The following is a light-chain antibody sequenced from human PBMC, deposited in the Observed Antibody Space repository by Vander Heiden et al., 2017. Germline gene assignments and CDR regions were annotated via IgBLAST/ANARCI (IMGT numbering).Light chain of an antibody. CDR3: AAWDDSLNGRV. J-gene: IGLJ3*02. V-gene: IGLV1-44*01. CDR2: SNN. CDR1: SSNIGSNT. Sequence: QSVLTPPPSASGTPGQRVTISCSGSSSNIGSNTVNWYQQLPGTAPNLLIYSNNQRPSGVPDRFSGSKSGTSASLAISGLQAEDEADYYCAAWDDSLNGRVFGGGTKLTVL.